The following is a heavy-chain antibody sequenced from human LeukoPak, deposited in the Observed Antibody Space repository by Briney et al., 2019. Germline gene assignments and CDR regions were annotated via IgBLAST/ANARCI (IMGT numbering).Heavy chain of an antibody. CDR2: ISGSGGST. J-gene: IGHJ4*02. V-gene: IGHV3-23*01. CDR1: GFTFSSYS. CDR3: VAREYQLLWAWY. Sequence: QSGGSLRLSCAASGFTFSSYSMNWVRQAPGKGLEWVSAISGSGGSTYYADSVKGRFTISRDNSKNTLYLQMNSLRAEDTAVYYCVAREYQLLWAWYWGQGTLVTVSS. D-gene: IGHD2-2*01.